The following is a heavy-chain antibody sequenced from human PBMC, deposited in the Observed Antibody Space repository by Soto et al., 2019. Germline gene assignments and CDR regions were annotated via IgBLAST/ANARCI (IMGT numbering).Heavy chain of an antibody. CDR1: GCTFSSDA. D-gene: IGHD6-13*01. V-gene: IGHV1-18*01. J-gene: IGHJ6*02. CDR3: AVAAACTKYYGMGV. Sequence: ASVKCYVKASGCTFSSDAISWVRQAPGQGLDWIGWISAYNGNTNYAKKLQGRVTMTTDTSTSTAYMELRSLRSDDTAVYYCAVAAACTKYYGMGVWGQWAPVTVSS. CDR2: ISAYNGNT.